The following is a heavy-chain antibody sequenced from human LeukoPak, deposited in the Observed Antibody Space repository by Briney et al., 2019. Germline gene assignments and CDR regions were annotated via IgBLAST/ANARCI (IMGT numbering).Heavy chain of an antibody. Sequence: ASVKVSCKASGYTFTSYAINWVRQAPRQGLEWMGWINTNTGNAAYAQGLTGRSVFSLDTSVSTAYLEISSLKAEDTAVYYCARPMGRYYYYGMDVWGQGTTVTVS. CDR3: ARPMGRYYYYGMDV. CDR1: GYTFTSYA. CDR2: INTNTGNA. V-gene: IGHV7-4-1*02. J-gene: IGHJ6*02. D-gene: IGHD3-16*01.